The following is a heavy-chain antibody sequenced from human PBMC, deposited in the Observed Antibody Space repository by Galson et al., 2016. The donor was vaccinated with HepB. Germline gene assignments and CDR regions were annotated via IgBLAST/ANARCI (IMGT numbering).Heavy chain of an antibody. CDR2: IYPGDSDT. CDR1: GYSFTNYW. CDR3: AHTRAAAGTGCDY. Sequence: QSGAEVKKPGESLKISCKGSGYSFTNYWIGWVRQMPGKGLEWMGIIYPGDSDTRYSPSFQEQVTISADKSISTAHLQWSSLKASDTAMYYFAHTRAAAGTGCDYWGQGTLVTVSS. J-gene: IGHJ4*02. V-gene: IGHV5-51*03. D-gene: IGHD6-13*01.